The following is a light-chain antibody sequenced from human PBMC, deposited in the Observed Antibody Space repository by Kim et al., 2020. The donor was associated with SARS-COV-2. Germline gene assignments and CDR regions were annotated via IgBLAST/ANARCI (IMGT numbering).Light chain of an antibody. J-gene: IGKJ2*01. Sequence: SASVGDRVNITCRASQDIRNYVAWYQQTPGKVTKLLIYAASTLQSGVPSRFSGSGSGTDYTLTISSLQPEDIATYYCQKYDSAPYTFGQGTKLEI. CDR1: QDIRNY. V-gene: IGKV1-27*01. CDR3: QKYDSAPYT. CDR2: AAS.